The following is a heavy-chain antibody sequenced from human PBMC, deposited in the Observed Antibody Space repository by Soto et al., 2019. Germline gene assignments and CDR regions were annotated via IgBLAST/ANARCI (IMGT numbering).Heavy chain of an antibody. CDR2: IIPIFGTA. Sequence: APVKVSCKASGGTFSSYAISWVRQAPGQGLEWMGGIIPIFGTANYAQKFQGRVTITADESTSTAYMELSSLRSEDTAVYYCARARGNYYYYGMDVWGQGTTVTVSS. CDR1: GGTFSSYA. V-gene: IGHV1-69*13. D-gene: IGHD3-16*01. CDR3: ARARGNYYYYGMDV. J-gene: IGHJ6*02.